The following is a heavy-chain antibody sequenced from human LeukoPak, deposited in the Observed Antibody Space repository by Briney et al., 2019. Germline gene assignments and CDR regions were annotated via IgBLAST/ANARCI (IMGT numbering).Heavy chain of an antibody. CDR3: ARRIMRIYYFDY. CDR1: GGSISSGSYY. D-gene: IGHD3-16*01. CDR2: IYTSGST. Sequence: SETLSLTCTVSGGSISSGSYYWSWIRQPAGKGLEWIGRIYTSGSTNYNPSLKSRVTISVDTSKNQFSLKLSSVTAADTAVYYCARRIMRIYYFDYWGQGTLVTVSS. J-gene: IGHJ4*02. V-gene: IGHV4-61*02.